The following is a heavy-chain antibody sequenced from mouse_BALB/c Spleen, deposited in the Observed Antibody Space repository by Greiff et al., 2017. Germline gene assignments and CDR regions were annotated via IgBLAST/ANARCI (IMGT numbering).Heavy chain of an antibody. V-gene: IGHV1-69*02. Sequence: VQLQQPGAELVRPGASVKLSCKASGYTFTSYWINWVKQRPGQGLEWIGNIYPSDSYTNYNQKFKDKATLTVDKSSSTAYMQLSSPTSEDSAVYYCTRSDGSSYFDVWGAGTTVTVSS. CDR2: IYPSDSYT. D-gene: IGHD1-1*01. CDR1: GYTFTSYW. J-gene: IGHJ1*01. CDR3: TRSDGSSYFDV.